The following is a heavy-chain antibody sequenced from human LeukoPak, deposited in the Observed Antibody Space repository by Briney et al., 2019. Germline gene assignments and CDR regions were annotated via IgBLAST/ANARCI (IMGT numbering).Heavy chain of an antibody. CDR1: GFTFNSYV. Sequence: GGSLRLSCAASGFTFNSYVMAWVRQAPGRGLEWVSSIGSSGGTSYPDSVKGRFTISRDNSKNTLYLQMNSLRAEDTAIYYCAKVASGADYWGQGTLVTVSS. V-gene: IGHV3-23*01. CDR2: IGSSGGT. J-gene: IGHJ4*02. CDR3: AKVASGADY. D-gene: IGHD6-19*01.